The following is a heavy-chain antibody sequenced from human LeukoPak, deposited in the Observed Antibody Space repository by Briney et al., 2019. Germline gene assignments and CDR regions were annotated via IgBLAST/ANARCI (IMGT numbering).Heavy chain of an antibody. V-gene: IGHV3-21*01. CDR1: GIAFNTYS. CDR3: ARVSPGGGWEYYFDY. D-gene: IGHD1-26*01. CDR2: ISSGSSYI. Sequence: GGSLRLSGAALGIAFNTYSMNWVRQAPGKGLEWVSSISSGSSYIYYADSVKGRFTISRDNAKNSLYLQMNSPRAEDTPDYYCARVSPGGGWEYYFDYWGQGTLVTVSS. J-gene: IGHJ4*02.